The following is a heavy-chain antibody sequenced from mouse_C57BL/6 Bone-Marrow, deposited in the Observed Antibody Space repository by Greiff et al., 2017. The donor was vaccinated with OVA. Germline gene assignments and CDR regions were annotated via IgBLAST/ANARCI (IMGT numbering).Heavy chain of an antibody. D-gene: IGHD1-1*01. J-gene: IGHJ2*01. CDR1: GFNIKDDY. CDR2: IDPENGAT. CDR3: TTRYYYGSSCLFDY. Sequence: EVQLQQSGAELVRPGASVKLSCTASGFNIKDDYMHWVKQRPEQGLEWIGWIDPENGATEYASKFQGKATITADTSSNTAYLQLSSLTSEDTAVYYCTTRYYYGSSCLFDYWGQGTTLTFSS. V-gene: IGHV14-4*01.